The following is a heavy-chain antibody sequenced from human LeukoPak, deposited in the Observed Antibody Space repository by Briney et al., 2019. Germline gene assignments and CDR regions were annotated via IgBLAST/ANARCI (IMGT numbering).Heavy chain of an antibody. CDR1: RFTFSTYW. D-gene: IGHD2-15*01. J-gene: IGHJ4*02. CDR2: ITYDGTNT. CDR3: AKDREFRDIVVVVAAMTH. V-gene: IGHV3-30*18. Sequence: PGGSLRLSCAASRFTFSTYWMHWVRQAPGKGLEWVAFITYDGTNTYYADSVKGRFTISRDNSKNTLYLQMNSLRPEDTAVYYCAKDREFRDIVVVVAAMTHWGQGTLVTVSS.